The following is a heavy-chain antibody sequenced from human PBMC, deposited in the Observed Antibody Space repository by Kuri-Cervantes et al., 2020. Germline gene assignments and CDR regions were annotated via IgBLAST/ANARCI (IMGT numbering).Heavy chain of an antibody. CDR1: GGTFSSYA. D-gene: IGHD2-2*01. V-gene: IGHV1-69*13. CDR2: IIPIFGTA. Sequence: SVKVSCKASGGTFSSYAISWVRQAPGQGLEWMGGIIPIFGTANYAQKFRGRVTITADESTSTAYMELSSLRSEDTAVYYCAGVKDCSSTSCYPNNFDYWGQGTLVTVSS. CDR3: AGVKDCSSTSCYPNNFDY. J-gene: IGHJ4*02.